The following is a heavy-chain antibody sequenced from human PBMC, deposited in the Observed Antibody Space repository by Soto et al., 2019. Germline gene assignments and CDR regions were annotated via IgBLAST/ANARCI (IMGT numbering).Heavy chain of an antibody. J-gene: IGHJ4*02. V-gene: IGHV4-30-2*01. CDR1: GGSISSGGYS. D-gene: IGHD3-9*01. Sequence: SETLSLTCAVSGGSISSGGYSWSWIRQPPGKGLEWIGYIYHSGSTYYNPSLKSRVTISVDRSKNQFSLKPSSVTAADTAVYYCARGDYDILTGYYIFDYWGQGTLVTVSS. CDR2: IYHSGST. CDR3: ARGDYDILTGYYIFDY.